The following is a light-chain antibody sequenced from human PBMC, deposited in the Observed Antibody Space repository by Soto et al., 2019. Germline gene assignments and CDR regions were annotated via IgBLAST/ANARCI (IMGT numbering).Light chain of an antibody. CDR1: QSISTW. J-gene: IGKJ1*01. CDR2: DAS. Sequence: DIQMTQSPSSLSASVGDRVNITCRASQSISTWLAWYQQQPGRAPRLLIYDASTLQGGVPSTFSGSGSGTEFTLTISSLQPDDFSSYYCQQSYSTLRTFGQGTKVDIK. V-gene: IGKV1-5*01. CDR3: QQSYSTLRT.